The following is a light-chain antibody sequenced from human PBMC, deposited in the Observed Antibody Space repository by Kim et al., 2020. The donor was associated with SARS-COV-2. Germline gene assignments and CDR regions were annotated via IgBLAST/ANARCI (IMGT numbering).Light chain of an antibody. V-gene: IGKV3-11*01. CDR3: QQHGKWPTAPA. J-gene: IGKJ4*01. Sequence: PGEGATLSCRGSHSIGINLAWYQQTRGQAPRLLIYDAAIRATGIPDKFSGSGSGTDFTLTISRLDPEDFAIYFCQQHGKWPTAPAFGGGTKVDIK. CDR2: DAA. CDR1: HSIGIN.